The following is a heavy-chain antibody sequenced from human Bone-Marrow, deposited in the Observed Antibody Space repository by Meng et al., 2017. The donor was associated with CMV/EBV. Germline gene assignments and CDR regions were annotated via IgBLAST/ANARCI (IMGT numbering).Heavy chain of an antibody. V-gene: IGHV3-21*01. D-gene: IGHD6-13*01. J-gene: IGHJ6*02. CDR2: ISSSSSYI. Sequence: GESLKISCAASGFTFSSYSMNWVRQAPGKGLEWVSSISSSSSYIYYADSVKGRFTISRDNAKNSLYLQMNSLRAEDTAVYYCARDAGDHYYYYYGMAVWGQGHTVNVSS. CDR3: ARDAGDHYYYYYGMAV. CDR1: GFTFSSYS.